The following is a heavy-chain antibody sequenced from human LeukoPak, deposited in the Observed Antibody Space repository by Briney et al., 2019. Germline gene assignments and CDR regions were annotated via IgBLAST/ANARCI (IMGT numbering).Heavy chain of an antibody. CDR3: ARDRYSSMWSVFEY. Sequence: PGGSLRLSCAASGFAFSSFGMHWVRQSPGKGLEWVAVIWYDGSTKVYADSVKGRFTISRDNSRNTLYLQVNSLRAEATAVYYCARDRYSSMWSVFEYWGQGALVTVSS. D-gene: IGHD6-13*01. CDR2: IWYDGSTK. CDR1: GFAFSSFG. J-gene: IGHJ4*02. V-gene: IGHV3-33*01.